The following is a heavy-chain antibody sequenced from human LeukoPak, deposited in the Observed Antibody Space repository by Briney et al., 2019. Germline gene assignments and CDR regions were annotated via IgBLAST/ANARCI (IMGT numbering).Heavy chain of an antibody. J-gene: IGHJ6*02. CDR2: IYYTGST. D-gene: IGHD3-3*02. V-gene: IGHV4-61*01. Sequence: PSETLSLTCSVSGGSVNSGYYYWSWLRQPPGKELEWIGYIYYTGSTNYNPSLKSRVSMSIDTSENQFSLHLNSVTTADTAVYYCARALTFDHYYYGMDVWGHGTTVSVSS. CDR3: ARALTFDHYYYGMDV. CDR1: GGSVNSGYYY.